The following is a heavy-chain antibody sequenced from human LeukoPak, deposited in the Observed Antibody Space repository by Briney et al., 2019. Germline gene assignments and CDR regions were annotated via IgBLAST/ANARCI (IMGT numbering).Heavy chain of an antibody. CDR3: ARVFGRGYYGSGSYGDY. V-gene: IGHV1-69*04. Sequence: GASVKVSCKASGGTFSSYAISWVRQAPGQGLEWMGRIIPILGIANYAQKFQGRVTITADKSTSTAYMELSSLRSEDTAVYYCARVFGRGYYGSGSYGDYWGQGTLVTVSS. CDR1: GGTFSSYA. D-gene: IGHD3-10*01. CDR2: IIPILGIA. J-gene: IGHJ4*02.